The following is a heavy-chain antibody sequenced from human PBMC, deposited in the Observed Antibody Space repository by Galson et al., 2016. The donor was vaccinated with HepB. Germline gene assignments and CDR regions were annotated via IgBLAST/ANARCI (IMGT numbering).Heavy chain of an antibody. Sequence: SETLSLTCAVYGGSFSDYYWSWIRQSPGKGLEWIGDINHSGTTNYKPSPRSRVTLSVDTSKNQISLKLRSVTAADTAVYFCARGTDTRDGYNSIWFDPWGQGTLVTVSS. CDR1: GGSFSDYY. J-gene: IGHJ5*02. V-gene: IGHV4-34*01. CDR2: INHSGTT. CDR3: ARGTDTRDGYNSIWFDP. D-gene: IGHD5-24*01.